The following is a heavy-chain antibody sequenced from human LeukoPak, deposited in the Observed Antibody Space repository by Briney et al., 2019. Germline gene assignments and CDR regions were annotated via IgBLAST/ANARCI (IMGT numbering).Heavy chain of an antibody. CDR1: AFTFSSYA. D-gene: IGHD3-10*01. CDR2: ISYDGTYK. J-gene: IGHJ4*02. V-gene: IGHV3-30*04. Sequence: GRSLRLSCAASAFTFSSYAMHWVRQAPGKGLEWVAVISYDGTYKYYADSVKGRFTISRDNPKNTLSLQMNTLRHEDTAIYYCARLWGGSGSYYSGGPDYWGQGTLVTVSS. CDR3: ARLWGGSGSYYSGGPDY.